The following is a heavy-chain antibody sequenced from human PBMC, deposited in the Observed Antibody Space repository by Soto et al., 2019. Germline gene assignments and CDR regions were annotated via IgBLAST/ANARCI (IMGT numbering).Heavy chain of an antibody. D-gene: IGHD2-21*02. CDR2: IIPMFPTA. J-gene: IGHJ6*02. CDR1: GGTFSNHA. CDR3: ARDDATYCGGDCYRYFYYGMDV. Sequence: SVKVSCKASGGTFSNHAISWVRQAPGQGLEWVGGIIPMFPTADYAQRFQGRVTITADDSTTTVYMELSGLRSEDTAMYYCARDDATYCGGDCYRYFYYGMDVWGQGATVTVSS. V-gene: IGHV1-69*13.